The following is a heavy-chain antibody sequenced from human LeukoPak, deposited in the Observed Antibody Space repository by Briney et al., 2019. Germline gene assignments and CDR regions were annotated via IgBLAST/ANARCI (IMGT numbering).Heavy chain of an antibody. V-gene: IGHV4-39*01. CDR1: GASISSSNYY. D-gene: IGHD1-1*01. CDR2: IYYGGST. Sequence: SETLSLTCTVSGASISSSNYYWGWIRQPPGKGLEWIGSIYYGGSTYYKSSLRSRVTISVDTSKNQFSLKVSSVTAADRAVYYCARGQLALYYYNGMDVWGQGTKVTVSS. CDR3: ARGQLALYYYNGMDV. J-gene: IGHJ6*02.